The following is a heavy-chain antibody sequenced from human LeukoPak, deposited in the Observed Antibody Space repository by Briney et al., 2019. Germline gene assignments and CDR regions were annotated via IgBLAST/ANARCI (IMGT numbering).Heavy chain of an antibody. D-gene: IGHD1-14*01. CDR1: GTSVSTSGHY. CDR2: VYQTGIT. J-gene: IGHJ4*02. Sequence: SQTLSLTCTVSGTSVSTSGHYWSWIRQPPGKGLEWIGYVYQTGITYYNPSLKSRVTISVDRTKNQFSLELTSVTAADTAVYYCASENRGSYDYWGQGTLVTVSS. CDR3: ASENRGSYDY. V-gene: IGHV4-30-2*01.